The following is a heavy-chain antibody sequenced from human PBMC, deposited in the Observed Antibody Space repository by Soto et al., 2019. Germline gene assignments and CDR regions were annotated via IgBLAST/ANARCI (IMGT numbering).Heavy chain of an antibody. D-gene: IGHD4-17*01. CDR2: ISGSGGST. CDR3: AKAAITMTNFRGFDP. J-gene: IGHJ5*02. V-gene: IGHV3-23*01. CDR1: GFTFSSYG. Sequence: GGSLRLSCAASGFTFSSYGMSWVHQAPGKGLEWVSVISGSGGSTYYAASVKGRFTISRDNSKNTLYLQVNSLRAEDTAVYYCAKAAITMTNFRGFDPWGQGTLVTVSS.